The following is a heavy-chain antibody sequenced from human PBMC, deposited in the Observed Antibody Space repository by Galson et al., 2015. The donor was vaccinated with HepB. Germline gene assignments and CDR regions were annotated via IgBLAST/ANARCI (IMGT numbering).Heavy chain of an antibody. CDR1: GFTFSSYS. V-gene: IGHV3-21*01. Sequence: SLRLSCAASGFTFSSYSMNWVRQAPGKGLEWVSSISSSSSYIYYADSVKGRFTISRDNAKNSLYLQMNSLRAEDTAVYYCARAPDTDYDYIWGSYRSSYYYYMDVWGKGTTVTVSS. D-gene: IGHD3-16*02. CDR2: ISSSSSYI. J-gene: IGHJ6*03. CDR3: ARAPDTDYDYIWGSYRSSYYYYMDV.